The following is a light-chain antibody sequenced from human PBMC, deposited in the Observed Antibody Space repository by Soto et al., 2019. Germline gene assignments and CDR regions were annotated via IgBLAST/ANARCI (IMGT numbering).Light chain of an antibody. J-gene: IGLJ2*01. V-gene: IGLV1-47*02. Sequence: QSVLTQPPSASGTPGQRVTISCSGTSSSIGSNYVYWYQQLPGTAPKLLIYSNDQRPSGVPDRFSGSKSGTSASLAISGLRSEDEADYHCATWDDSLSGVVFGGGTKLTVL. CDR1: SSSIGSNY. CDR2: SND. CDR3: ATWDDSLSGVV.